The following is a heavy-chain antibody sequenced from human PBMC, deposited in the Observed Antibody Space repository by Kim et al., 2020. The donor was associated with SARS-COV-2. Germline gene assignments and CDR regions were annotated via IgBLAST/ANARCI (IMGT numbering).Heavy chain of an antibody. V-gene: IGHV3-43*02. Sequence: GDGGSTYYADSVKGRFTISRDNSKNSLYLQMNSLRTEDTALYYCANVVGYWGQGTLVTVSS. CDR2: GDGGST. D-gene: IGHD2-15*01. CDR3: ANVVGY. J-gene: IGHJ4*02.